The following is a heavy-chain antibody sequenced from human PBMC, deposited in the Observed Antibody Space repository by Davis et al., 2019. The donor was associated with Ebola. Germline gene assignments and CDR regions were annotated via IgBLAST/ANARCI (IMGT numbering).Heavy chain of an antibody. J-gene: IGHJ4*02. V-gene: IGHV3-21*01. CDR1: GFTFSSYS. CDR2: ISSSSSYI. D-gene: IGHD5-12*01. Sequence: GESLKISCAASGFTFSSYSMNWVRQAPGKGLEWVSSISSSSSYIYYADSVKGRFTISRDNAKNSLYLQMNSLRAEDTAVYYCAKPVASSKYYFDYWGQGTLVTVSS. CDR3: AKPVASSKYYFDY.